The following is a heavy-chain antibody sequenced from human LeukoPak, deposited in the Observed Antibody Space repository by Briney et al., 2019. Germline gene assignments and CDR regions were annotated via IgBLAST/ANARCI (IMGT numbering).Heavy chain of an antibody. CDR3: ARDQGFRYFDP. CDR1: GFTFSGYA. CDR2: ISSSSGTI. V-gene: IGHV3-48*01. D-gene: IGHD3-16*02. J-gene: IGHJ5*02. Sequence: GGSLRLSCAAPGFTFSGYAMTWVRQAPGKGLEWVAYISSSSGTIYYTDSVKGRFTISRDNAKNSVFLQMSSLSGGDTAIYYCARDQGFRYFDPWGQGTLVTVSS.